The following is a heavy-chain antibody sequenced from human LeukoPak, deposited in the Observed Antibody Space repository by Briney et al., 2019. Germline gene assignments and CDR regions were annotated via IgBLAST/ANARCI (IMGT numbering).Heavy chain of an antibody. D-gene: IGHD3-9*01. J-gene: IGHJ5*02. Sequence: PGGSLRLSCAASGFSFSTYGMHWVRQAPGKGLEWVAFIPSDGSKQYYGDSVKGRFTISRDNSKNTLHLQMNSLRPEDTAMYYCASDIPGGFDPWGQGTLVTVSS. CDR3: ASDIPGGFDP. CDR2: IPSDGSKQ. V-gene: IGHV3-30*02. CDR1: GFSFSTYG.